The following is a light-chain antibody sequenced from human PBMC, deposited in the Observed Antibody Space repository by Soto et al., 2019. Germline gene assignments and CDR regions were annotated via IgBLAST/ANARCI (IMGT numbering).Light chain of an antibody. V-gene: IGKV1-5*03. J-gene: IGKJ1*01. Sequence: DIQMTQSPSTLSASVGDRVTITCRASQSISSWLAWYQQKPGKAPKLLLYKASSLESGVPSRFSGSGSGTEFTLTISSLQPDDFATYYCQQYNSWRTFGQGTKVEIK. CDR2: KAS. CDR3: QQYNSWRT. CDR1: QSISSW.